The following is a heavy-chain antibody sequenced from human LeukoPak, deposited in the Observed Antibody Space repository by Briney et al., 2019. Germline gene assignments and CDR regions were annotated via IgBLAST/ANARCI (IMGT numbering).Heavy chain of an antibody. CDR3: AREVEDYYDCSGCYFDY. Sequence: ASVKVSCKASGYTFTGYYMHWVRQAPGQGLEWMGWINPNSGGTNYAQKFQGRVTMTRDTSISTAYMELSRLRSDDTAVYYCAREVEDYYDCSGCYFDYWGQGTLVTVSS. J-gene: IGHJ4*02. CDR2: INPNSGGT. D-gene: IGHD3-22*01. V-gene: IGHV1-2*02. CDR1: GYTFTGYY.